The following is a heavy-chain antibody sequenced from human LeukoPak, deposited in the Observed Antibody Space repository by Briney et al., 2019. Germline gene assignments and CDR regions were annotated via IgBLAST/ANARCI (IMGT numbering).Heavy chain of an antibody. CDR2: MNPNSGNT. D-gene: IGHD2-15*01. CDR1: GYTFTSYG. V-gene: IGHV1-8*02. Sequence: GASVKVSCKASGYTFTSYGISWVRQAPGQGLEWMGWMNPNSGNTGYAQKFQGRVTMTRNTSISTAYMELSSLRSEDTAVYYCARGQRVVVAVHEPWGQGTLVTVSS. CDR3: ARGQRVVVAVHEP. J-gene: IGHJ5*02.